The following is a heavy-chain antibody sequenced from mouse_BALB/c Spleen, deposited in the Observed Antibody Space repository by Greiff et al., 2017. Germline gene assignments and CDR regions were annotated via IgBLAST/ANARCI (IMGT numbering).Heavy chain of an antibody. CDR3: AGTTMITAFDY. V-gene: IGHV3-6*02. Sequence: EVQLVESGPGLVKPSQSLSLTCSVTGYSITSCYYWYWIRQFPGNKLEWMGYISYDGSNNYNPSLKNRISITRDTSKNQFFLKLNSVTTEDTATYYCAGTTMITAFDYWGQGTTLTVSS. CDR2: ISYDGSN. D-gene: IGHD2-4*01. J-gene: IGHJ2*01. CDR1: GYSITSCYY.